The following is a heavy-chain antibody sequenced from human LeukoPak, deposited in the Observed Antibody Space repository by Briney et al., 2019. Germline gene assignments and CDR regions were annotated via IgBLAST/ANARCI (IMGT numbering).Heavy chain of an antibody. Sequence: ASVKVSCKASGYTFTSYCMHWVRQAPGQGLEWMGLINPSSGSTSNAQKFQGRVTMTRDTSTSTVYLELSNLRSDDTAVYYCARDGEYYDSRGSYFDSWGQGTLVTVSS. V-gene: IGHV1-46*01. CDR2: INPSSGST. J-gene: IGHJ4*02. D-gene: IGHD3-22*01. CDR1: GYTFTSYC. CDR3: ARDGEYYDSRGSYFDS.